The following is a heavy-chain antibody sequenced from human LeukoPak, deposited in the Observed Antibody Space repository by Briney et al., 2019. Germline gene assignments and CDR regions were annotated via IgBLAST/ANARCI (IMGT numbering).Heavy chain of an antibody. V-gene: IGHV4-4*07. CDR1: GVPINDYY. J-gene: IGHJ4*02. CDR2: IYPSESP. CDR3: ARRASSTGWSFDS. D-gene: IGHD6-19*01. Sequence: SETLSLTCSVSGVPINDYYWTWIRQPAGKGLEWVGQIYPSESPKYNPSLESRVTMSVDTSKKQFSVQLTFVTVADTGVYYCARRASSTGWSFDSWGQGTQVTVSS.